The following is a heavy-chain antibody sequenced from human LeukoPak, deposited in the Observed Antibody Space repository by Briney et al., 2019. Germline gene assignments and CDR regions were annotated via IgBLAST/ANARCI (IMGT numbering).Heavy chain of an antibody. D-gene: IGHD2-21*01. J-gene: IGHJ6*03. CDR2: ISFSSTYI. CDR3: ATDLFDYMDV. Sequence: GGSLRLSCAAAGFTFSSYNMNWVRQAPGKGLEWVSSISFSSTYIYYADSVKGRFTISRDNAKNSLYLQMNSLRAEDTAVYYCATDLFDYMDVWGKGTTVTVSS. CDR1: GFTFSSYN. V-gene: IGHV3-21*01.